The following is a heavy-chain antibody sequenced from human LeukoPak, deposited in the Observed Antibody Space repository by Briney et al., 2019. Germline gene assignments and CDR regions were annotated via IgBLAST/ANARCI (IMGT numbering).Heavy chain of an antibody. J-gene: IGHJ6*02. V-gene: IGHV4-4*02. D-gene: IGHD5-12*01. CDR3: AGYGPSYYYYYYGMDV. CDR1: GGSISSSNW. CDR2: IYHSGST. Sequence: SETLSLTCAVSGGSISSSNWWSWVRQPPGKGLEWIGEIYHSGSTNYNPSLKSRVTISVDKSKNQFSLKLSSVTAADTAVYYCAGYGPSYYYYYYGMDVWGQGTTVTVSS.